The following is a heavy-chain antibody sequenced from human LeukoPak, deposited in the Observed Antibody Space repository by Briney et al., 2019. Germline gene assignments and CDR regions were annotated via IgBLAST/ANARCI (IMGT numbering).Heavy chain of an antibody. CDR2: IRYDGTNK. Sequence: GGSLRLSCAASGFTFSTFGMHWVRQAPGKGLEWVAFIRYDGTNKYYADSVKGRFTISRDNSKNTLYLQMNSLRADDTAVYYCVKDHGWLLYSWGQGTLVTVSS. CDR1: GFTFSTFG. V-gene: IGHV3-30*02. D-gene: IGHD3-9*01. J-gene: IGHJ4*02. CDR3: VKDHGWLLYS.